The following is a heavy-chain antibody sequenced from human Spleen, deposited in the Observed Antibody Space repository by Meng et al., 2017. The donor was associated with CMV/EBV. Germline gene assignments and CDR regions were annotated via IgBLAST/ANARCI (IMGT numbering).Heavy chain of an antibody. V-gene: IGHV1-18*01. J-gene: IGHJ4*02. CDR2: TSAYNDNT. Sequence: ASVKVSCKASGYSFSSYGISWVRQAPGQGLEWMGWTSAYNDNTNYAQKLQGRVTMTTDTSTSTAYMELRSLRSDDTAVYYCARDRYCSSPSCYTLWYFDYWGQGTLVTVSS. D-gene: IGHD2-2*02. CDR1: GYSFSSYG. CDR3: ARDRYCSSPSCYTLWYFDY.